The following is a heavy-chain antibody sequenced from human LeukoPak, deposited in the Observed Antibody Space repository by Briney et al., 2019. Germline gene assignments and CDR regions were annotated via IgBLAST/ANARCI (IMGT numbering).Heavy chain of an antibody. Sequence: GGSLRLSCAAFGFTFSSYAMNWVRQAPGKGLEWVSAISGSGGSTYYADSVKGRFTISRDNSKNTLYLQMNSLRAEDTAVYYCAKGADYVWGSYRPPLGYWGQGTLVTVSS. J-gene: IGHJ4*02. CDR2: ISGSGGST. CDR1: GFTFSSYA. CDR3: AKGADYVWGSYRPPLGY. D-gene: IGHD3-16*02. V-gene: IGHV3-23*01.